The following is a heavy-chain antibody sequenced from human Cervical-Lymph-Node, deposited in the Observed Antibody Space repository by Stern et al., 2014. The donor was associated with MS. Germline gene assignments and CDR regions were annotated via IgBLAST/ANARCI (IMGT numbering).Heavy chain of an antibody. Sequence: QLVQSGTEVKKPGASVKVSCKASGDTFGTYGVNWVRQAPGQRLEWLGWISGYKGNTNYAQRLQGRVTLTTDTSTTTAYMELRSLRSDDTAMYYCAIMGTNGIDVWGQGTTVTVSS. D-gene: IGHD5-18*01. V-gene: IGHV1-18*01. CDR3: AIMGTNGIDV. J-gene: IGHJ6*02. CDR2: ISGYKGNT. CDR1: GDTFGTYG.